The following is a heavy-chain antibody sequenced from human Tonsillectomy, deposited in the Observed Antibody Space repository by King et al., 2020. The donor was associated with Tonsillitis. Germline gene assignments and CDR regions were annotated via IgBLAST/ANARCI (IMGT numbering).Heavy chain of an antibody. CDR2: ISDDGSRK. V-gene: IGHV3-30*04. D-gene: IGHD2-2*01. CDR3: AREVCSSTSCYRFFDL. Sequence: VQLVESGGGVVQPGRSLRLSCAASGFSFNTYAVHWVRQAPGKGLEWVAVISDDGSRKYYAESVKGRFTISRDNSKNTLYLQMNSLRADDTSLYYCAREVCSSTSCYRFFDLSGRGTLVTVSS. J-gene: IGHJ2*01. CDR1: GFSFNTYA.